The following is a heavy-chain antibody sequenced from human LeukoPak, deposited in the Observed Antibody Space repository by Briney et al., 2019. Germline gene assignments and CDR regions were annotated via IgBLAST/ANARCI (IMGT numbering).Heavy chain of an antibody. CDR3: AKGSSGWYLADY. Sequence: GGSLRLSCAASGFTFSSSATSSVRQAPGKGLEWVSAISGTGGSTFYADSVRGRFTISRDKFRNTLYLQMNSLRAEDTAVYYCAKGSSGWYLADYWGQGTLVTVSS. D-gene: IGHD6-19*01. J-gene: IGHJ4*02. V-gene: IGHV3-23*01. CDR1: GFTFSSSA. CDR2: ISGTGGST.